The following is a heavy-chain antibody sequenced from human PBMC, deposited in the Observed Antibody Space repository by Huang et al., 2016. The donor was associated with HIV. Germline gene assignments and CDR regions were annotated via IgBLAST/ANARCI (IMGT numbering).Heavy chain of an antibody. D-gene: IGHD3-22*01. J-gene: IGHJ4*02. CDR1: GYAFTSYY. Sequence: QVQLVQSGAEVKKPGASVKVSCKASGYAFTSYYMHWVRQAPGQGLEWRGRINPSDGSTSYAQKFQGRVTTTRETSTNTVFMELSSLRSEDTAVYYCARDRDCYDSSGYWGFNYFDYWGQGTLVTVSS. V-gene: IGHV1-46*01. CDR2: INPSDGST. CDR3: ARDRDCYDSSGYWGFNYFDY.